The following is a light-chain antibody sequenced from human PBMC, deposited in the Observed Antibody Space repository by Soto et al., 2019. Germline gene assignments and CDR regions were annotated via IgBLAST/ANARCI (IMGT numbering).Light chain of an antibody. CDR2: DDT. V-gene: IGLV3-21*02. CDR3: QVWDSSSDHYV. J-gene: IGLJ1*01. CDR1: NIGRKS. Sequence: SYELTQPPSVSVAPGQTARITCGGNNIGRKSVHWYQQKPGLAPVLVVYDDTDRPSGIPERFSGSNSGNTAALTISRVEAGDEADYYCQVWDSSSDHYVFGTGTKVTVL.